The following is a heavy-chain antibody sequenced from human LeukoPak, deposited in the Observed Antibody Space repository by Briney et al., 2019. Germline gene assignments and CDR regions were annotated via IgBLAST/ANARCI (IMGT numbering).Heavy chain of an antibody. CDR2: IIPILGIA. Sequence: SVKVSCKASGGTFSSYAISWVRQAPGQGLEWMGRIIPILGIANYAQKLQGRVTMTTDTSTSTAYMELRSLRSDDTAVYYCARDGFMEAVAAPWGQGTLVTVSS. CDR3: ARDGFMEAVAAP. CDR1: GGTFSSYA. D-gene: IGHD6-19*01. J-gene: IGHJ5*02. V-gene: IGHV1-69*04.